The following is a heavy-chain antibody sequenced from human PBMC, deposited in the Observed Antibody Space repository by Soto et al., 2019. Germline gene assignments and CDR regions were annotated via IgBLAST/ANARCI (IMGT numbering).Heavy chain of an antibody. J-gene: IGHJ4*02. V-gene: IGHV3-23*01. CDR3: AKDSPSSPTSTFYFDS. CDR2: ITSNGDST. Sequence: GGSLRLSCAAFGFDFNKYAITWVRQAPGKGLQWVSSITSNGDSTYYADSVKGRFTTSRDNSKNTLYLQMNSLRADDTAVFYCAKDSPSSPTSTFYFDSWGQGTLVTVSS. CDR1: GFDFNKYA.